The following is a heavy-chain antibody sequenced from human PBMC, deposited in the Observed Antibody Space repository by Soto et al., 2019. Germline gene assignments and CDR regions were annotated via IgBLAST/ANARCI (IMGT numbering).Heavy chain of an antibody. D-gene: IGHD3-10*01. CDR2: IYYSGST. CDR1: GDSISSVYNY. V-gene: IGHV4-31*03. CDR3: ARDLHPYGSGSYGIDY. J-gene: IGHJ4*02. Sequence: SETLSLTCTVSGDSISSVYNYWSWIRQPPGKGLEWIGYIYYSGSTYYNPSLKSRVTISVDTSKNQFSLKLSSVTAADTAVYYCARDLHPYGSGSYGIDYWGQGTLVTVSS.